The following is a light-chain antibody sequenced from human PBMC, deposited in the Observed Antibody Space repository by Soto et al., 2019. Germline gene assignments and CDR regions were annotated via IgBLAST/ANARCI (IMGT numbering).Light chain of an antibody. V-gene: IGKV1-9*01. CDR2: TAS. CDR3: QQFNIYPLT. CDR1: QDISDY. J-gene: IGKJ4*01. Sequence: DIQLTQSPSFLSASVGDRVTITCRASQDISDYLAWYQQKPGKAPKLLIYTASLLQSGVPSRFSGSVSGTQFTLTISSLQPEDFATYYCQQFNIYPLTFGGGTKVEIK.